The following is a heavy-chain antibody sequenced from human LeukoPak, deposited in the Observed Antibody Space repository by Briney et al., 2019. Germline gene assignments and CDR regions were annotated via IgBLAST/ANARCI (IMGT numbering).Heavy chain of an antibody. CDR2: IIPIFGTA. D-gene: IGHD3-16*01. V-gene: IGHV1-69*13. CDR3: ARSSGGPFYYYYGMDV. Sequence: ASVKVPCKASGGTFSSYAISWVRQAPGQGLEWMGGIIPIFGTANYAQKFQGRVTITADESTSTAYMELSSLRSEDTAVYYCARSSGGPFYYYYGMDVWGQGTTVTVSS. CDR1: GGTFSSYA. J-gene: IGHJ6*02.